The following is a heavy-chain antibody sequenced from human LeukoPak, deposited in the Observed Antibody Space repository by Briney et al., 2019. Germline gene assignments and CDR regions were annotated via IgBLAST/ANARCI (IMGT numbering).Heavy chain of an antibody. J-gene: IGHJ6*04. Sequence: ASVKVSCKASGYTFTSYYMHWVRQAPGQGLEWMGIINPSGGSTSYAQKFQGRVTMTRDTSISTAYMELSRLRSEDTAVYYCAFACYYVSSGYYKTTDTRDVWGKGPTVSISS. CDR1: GYTFTSYY. CDR2: INPSGGST. CDR3: AFACYYVSSGYYKTTDTRDV. V-gene: IGHV1-46*01. D-gene: IGHD3-22*01.